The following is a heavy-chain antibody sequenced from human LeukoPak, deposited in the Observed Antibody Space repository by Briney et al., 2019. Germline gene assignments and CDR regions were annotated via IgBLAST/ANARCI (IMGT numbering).Heavy chain of an antibody. J-gene: IGHJ1*01. CDR3: AKDVQLVPAGYFQH. CDR1: GFTFDGYA. CDR2: ISWNSGSI. V-gene: IGHV3-9*01. D-gene: IGHD6-13*01. Sequence: GGSLRLSCAASGFTFDGYAMHWVRQAPGKGLEWVSGISWNSGSIGYADSVKGRFTISRDNAKNSLYLQMNSLRAEDTALYYCAKDVQLVPAGYFQHWGQGTLVTVSS.